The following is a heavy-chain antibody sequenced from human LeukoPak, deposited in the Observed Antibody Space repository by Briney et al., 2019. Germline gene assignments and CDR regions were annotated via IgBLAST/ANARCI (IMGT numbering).Heavy chain of an antibody. Sequence: GASVKVSCKASGYTFTSYYIHWVRQAPGQGLEWMGIIYPGGGSTSYAQKFQGRVTMTRDMSTSTVYMELSSLRPEDTAVYYCARDNDFDYWGQGTLVTVSS. CDR1: GYTFTSYY. V-gene: IGHV1-46*01. D-gene: IGHD2-8*01. J-gene: IGHJ4*02. CDR2: IYPGGGST. CDR3: ARDNDFDY.